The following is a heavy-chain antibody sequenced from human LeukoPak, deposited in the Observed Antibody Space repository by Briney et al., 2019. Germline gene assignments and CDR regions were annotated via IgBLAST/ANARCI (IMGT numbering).Heavy chain of an antibody. D-gene: IGHD1-26*01. V-gene: IGHV3-30*03. Sequence: GGSLRLSRAASGFTFSSYGMHWVRQAPGKGLEWVAVISYDGSSKYYADSVKGRFTISRDNSKNTLYLQMNSLRAEDTAVYYCARGMSKWELLLYAFDIWGQGTMVTVSS. CDR2: ISYDGSSK. CDR1: GFTFSSYG. J-gene: IGHJ3*02. CDR3: ARGMSKWELLLYAFDI.